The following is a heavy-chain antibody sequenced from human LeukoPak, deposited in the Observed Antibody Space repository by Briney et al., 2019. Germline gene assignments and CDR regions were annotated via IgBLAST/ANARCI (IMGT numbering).Heavy chain of an antibody. CDR2: ISGSGSPL. J-gene: IGHJ6*02. V-gene: IGHV3-11*01. D-gene: IGHD3-10*01. CDR3: AREGRYYGSGNYYLRYYGMDV. Sequence: GGSLRLSCAASGFTFTDYYISWIRQAPGKGLEWVSFISGSGSPLNYADSLKGRFTISRDNTKNSLYLQMNSLRAEDTAVYYCAREGRYYGSGNYYLRYYGMDVWGQGTTVTVSS. CDR1: GFTFTDYY.